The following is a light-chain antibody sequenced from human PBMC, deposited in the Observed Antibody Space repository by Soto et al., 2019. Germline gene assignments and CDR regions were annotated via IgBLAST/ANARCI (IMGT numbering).Light chain of an antibody. CDR1: SSDVGAYNY. J-gene: IGLJ2*01. Sequence: QSALTQPASVSGSPGQSITISCTGTSSDVGAYNYVSWYQQHPGKAPKLMIFEVSDRPSGVSNRFSGSKSGNTASLTISGIHAEDEADYYCSSYTSSNTLVFGGGNQLTGL. V-gene: IGLV2-14*01. CDR3: SSYTSSNTLV. CDR2: EVS.